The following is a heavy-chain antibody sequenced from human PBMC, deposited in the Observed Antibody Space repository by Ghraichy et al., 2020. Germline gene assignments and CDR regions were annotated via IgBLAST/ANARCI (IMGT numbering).Heavy chain of an antibody. J-gene: IGHJ6*03. D-gene: IGHD4-23*01. Sequence: SQTLSLTCTVSGGSISSSSYYWGWIRQPPGKGLEWIGSIYYSGSTYYNPSLKSRVTISVDTSKNQFSLKLSSVTAADTAVYYCARQNTVATHYYYYYMDVWGKGTTVTVSS. V-gene: IGHV4-39*01. CDR3: ARQNTVATHYYYYYMDV. CDR2: IYYSGST. CDR1: GGSISSSSYY.